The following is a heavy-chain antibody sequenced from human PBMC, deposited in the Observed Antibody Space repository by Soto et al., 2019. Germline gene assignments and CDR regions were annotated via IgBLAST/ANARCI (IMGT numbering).Heavy chain of an antibody. J-gene: IGHJ6*03. CDR1: GYTFTSYG. CDR2: ISAYNGNT. Sequence: ASVKVSCKASGYTFTSYGISWVRQAPGQGLEWMGWISAYNGNTNYAQKLQGRVTMTTDTSTSTAYMELSSLRSEDTAVYYCWGSVVVSAAMVFHPYYYIDVWGKGTTVTASS. CDR3: WGSVVVSAAMVFHPYYYIDV. V-gene: IGHV1-18*01. D-gene: IGHD2-2*01.